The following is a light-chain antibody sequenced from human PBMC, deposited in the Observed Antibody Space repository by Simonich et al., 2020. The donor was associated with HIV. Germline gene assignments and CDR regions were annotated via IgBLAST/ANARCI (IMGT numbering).Light chain of an antibody. V-gene: IGKV4-1*01. CDR3: QQYDRTPLT. CDR1: QSVLYSSNNKND. CDR2: GSS. Sequence: DIVLIQSPDSLAVSLGERATINCKSSQSVLYSSNNKNDLDWYQQKPGQPPKLLIYGSSTRESGVPDRFSGSGSWTDFTLTISSRQAEDVAVYYCQQYDRTPLTFGGGTKVEIK. J-gene: IGKJ4*01.